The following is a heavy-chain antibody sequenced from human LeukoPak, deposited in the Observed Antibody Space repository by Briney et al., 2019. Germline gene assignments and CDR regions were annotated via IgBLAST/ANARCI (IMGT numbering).Heavy chain of an antibody. CDR3: ARWVAGQYYFDY. CDR2: INPNSGGT. CDR1: GYTFTDYY. D-gene: IGHD6-19*01. Sequence: ASVKVSCKASGYTFTDYYMHGVPQAPGQGRVCMGWINPNSGGTNYAQKFQGRVTMSRYPSITTAYMELSRLRSDDTAVYYCARWVAGQYYFDYWGQGTLATVSS. V-gene: IGHV1-2*02. J-gene: IGHJ4*02.